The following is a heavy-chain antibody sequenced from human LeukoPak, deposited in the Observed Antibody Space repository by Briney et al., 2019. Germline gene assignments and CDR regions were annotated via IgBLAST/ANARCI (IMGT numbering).Heavy chain of an antibody. CDR2: IYYSGST. V-gene: IGHV4-59*01. D-gene: IGHD1-26*01. CDR3: ARDSKNVVGVFDY. J-gene: IGHJ4*02. Sequence: NPSETLSLTCTVSGGSISSYYWSWIRQPPGKGLEWIGYIYYSGSTNYNPSLKSRVTISVDTSKNQFSLKLSSVTAADTAVYYCARDSKNVVGVFDYWGQGTLVTVSS. CDR1: GGSISSYY.